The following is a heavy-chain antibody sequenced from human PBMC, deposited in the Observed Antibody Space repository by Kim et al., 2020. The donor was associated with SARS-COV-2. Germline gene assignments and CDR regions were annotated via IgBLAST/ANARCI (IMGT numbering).Heavy chain of an antibody. CDR1: GFTFSNVW. CDR2: IKSKIDGGTT. D-gene: IGHD3-10*01. Sequence: GGSLRLSCAASGFTFSNVWMTWVRQAPGKGLEWVGRIKSKIDGGTTDYAAPGKGRFTISRDDSKKTLYLQMNSLKTEDTAVYYCITSLWFGELLRDYWGQGTLVSVSS. CDR3: ITSLWFGELLRDY. J-gene: IGHJ4*02. V-gene: IGHV3-15*01.